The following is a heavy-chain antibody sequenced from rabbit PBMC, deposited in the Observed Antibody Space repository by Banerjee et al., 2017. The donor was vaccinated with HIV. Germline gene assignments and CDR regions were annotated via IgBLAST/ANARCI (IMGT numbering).Heavy chain of an antibody. CDR1: GFSFSSGYW. CDR2: IGAGSGTT. D-gene: IGHD7-1*01. J-gene: IGHJ3*01. CDR3: ARGRSAGYTVGAVL. V-gene: IGHV1S45*01. Sequence: QEQLVESGGGLVQPGASLTLTCTASGFSFSSGYWLCWVRQAPGKGLEWIGCIGAGSGTTYFASWAKGRFTISRTSSTTVTLQMTSLTAADTATYFCARGRSAGYTVGAVLWGQGTLVTVS.